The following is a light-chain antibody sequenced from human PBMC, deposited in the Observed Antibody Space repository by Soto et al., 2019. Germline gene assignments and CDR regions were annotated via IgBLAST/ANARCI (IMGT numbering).Light chain of an antibody. CDR2: AAS. CDR3: QKYDSLPFT. Sequence: DIQMTQSPSSLSASVGDSVTITCRTSQDISNYLAWFQQRPGKPPKLLIYAASTLESGVPSRFSGGRSGTDSTLSISSLQPDDVATFYCQKYDSLPFTFGPGTNVDIQ. V-gene: IGKV1-27*01. J-gene: IGKJ3*01. CDR1: QDISNY.